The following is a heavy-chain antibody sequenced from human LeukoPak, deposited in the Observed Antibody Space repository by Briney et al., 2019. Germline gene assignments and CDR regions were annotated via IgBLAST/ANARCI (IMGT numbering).Heavy chain of an antibody. D-gene: IGHD3-22*01. J-gene: IGHJ3*02. CDR1: GYTLTELS. Sequence: ASVKVSCKVSGYTLTELSMHWVRQAPGKGLEWMGGFDPEDGETIYAQKFQGRVTMTEDTSTDTAYMELSSLRSEDTAVYYCATVHLSGYSPHDACDIWGQGTMVTVSS. CDR2: FDPEDGET. V-gene: IGHV1-24*01. CDR3: ATVHLSGYSPHDACDI.